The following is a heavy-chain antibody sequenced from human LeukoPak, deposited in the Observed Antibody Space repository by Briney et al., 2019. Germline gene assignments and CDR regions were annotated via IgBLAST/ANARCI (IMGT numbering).Heavy chain of an antibody. J-gene: IGHJ4*02. CDR3: VRASRLRAAEFDY. V-gene: IGHV3-13*01. CDR2: IGIAGDT. D-gene: IGHD2-15*01. CDR1: GFTFSNYD. Sequence: PGGSLRLSCAASGFTFSNYDMHWVRHVTGKGLEWVSGIGIAGDTYHVDSVKGRVTISRENAKNSFFLQMNSLRAGDTAVYYCVRASRLRAAEFDYWGQGTLVTVSS.